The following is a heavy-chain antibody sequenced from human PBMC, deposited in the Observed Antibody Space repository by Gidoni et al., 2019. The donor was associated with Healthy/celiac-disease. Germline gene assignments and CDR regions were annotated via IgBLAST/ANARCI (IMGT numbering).Heavy chain of an antibody. V-gene: IGHV3-9*01. CDR2: ISWNSGSI. CDR1: GFTFDDYA. J-gene: IGHJ4*02. D-gene: IGHD3-3*01. CDR3: AKTLAYYDFWSGGFDY. Sequence: EVQLVESGGGLVQPGRSLRLSCAASGFTFDDYAMHWVRQAPGKGLEWVSSISWNSGSIGYADSVKGRFTISRDNAKNSLYLQMNSLRAEDTALYYCAKTLAYYDFWSGGFDYWGQGTLVTVSS.